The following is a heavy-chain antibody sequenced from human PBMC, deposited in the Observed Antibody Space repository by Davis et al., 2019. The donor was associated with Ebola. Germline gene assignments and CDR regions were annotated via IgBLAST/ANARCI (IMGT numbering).Heavy chain of an antibody. V-gene: IGHV4-31*03. CDR2: IYYSGST. Sequence: SETLSLTCTVSGGSISSGGYYWSWIRQHPGKGLEWTGYIYYSGSTYYNPSLKSRVTISVDTSKNQFSLKLSSVTAADTAVYFCTRGFGDQQTYDYWGQGTLVTVSS. CDR3: TRGFGDQQTYDY. CDR1: GGSISSGGYY. J-gene: IGHJ4*02. D-gene: IGHD2-2*01.